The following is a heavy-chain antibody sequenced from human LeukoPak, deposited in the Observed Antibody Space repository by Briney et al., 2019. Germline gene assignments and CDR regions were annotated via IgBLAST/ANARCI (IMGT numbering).Heavy chain of an antibody. CDR3: ARDQEGFDY. V-gene: IGHV1-46*01. CDR1: GYTFTSNY. J-gene: IGHJ4*02. CDR2: IYPRDGST. Sequence: ASVKVSCKASGYTFTSNYIHWVRQAPGQGLEWMGMIYPRDGSTSYAQKFQGRVTVTRDTSTSTVHMELSGLRPEDTAVYYCARDQEGFDYLGQGTLVTVSS.